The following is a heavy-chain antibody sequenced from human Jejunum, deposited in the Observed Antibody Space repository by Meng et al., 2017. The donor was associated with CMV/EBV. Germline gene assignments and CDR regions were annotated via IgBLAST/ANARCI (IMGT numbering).Heavy chain of an antibody. J-gene: IGHJ4*02. CDR1: GFTFSAHA. Sequence: QVQLVESGXXVVQPXRSLRLSCTASGFTFSAHAMHWVRQAPGKGLEWVAVISDDGSNEYYADSVKGRFTISRDNSKNTLYLQMNSLRAADTAVYYCARQPGSLAYWDQGPRVTVSS. V-gene: IGHV3-30-3*01. CDR3: ARQPGSLAY. CDR2: ISDDGSNE.